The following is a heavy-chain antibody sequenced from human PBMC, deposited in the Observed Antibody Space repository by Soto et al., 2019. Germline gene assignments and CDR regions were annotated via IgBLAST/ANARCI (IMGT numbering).Heavy chain of an antibody. CDR3: AREEYYYGSGAFFDY. V-gene: IGHV1-69*08. Sequence: QVQLVQSGAEVKKPGSSVKVSCKASGGTFSSYTISCVRQAPGQGLEWMGRIIAILGIANYAQKFQGRVTITANKSTSTAYMELSSLRSEDTDVYYCAREEYYYGSGAFFDYWGQGTLVTVSS. CDR1: GGTFSSYT. D-gene: IGHD3-10*01. J-gene: IGHJ4*02. CDR2: IIAILGIA.